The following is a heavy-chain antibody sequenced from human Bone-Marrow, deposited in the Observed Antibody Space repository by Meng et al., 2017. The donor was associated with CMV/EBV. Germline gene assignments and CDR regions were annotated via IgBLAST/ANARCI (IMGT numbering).Heavy chain of an antibody. Sequence: GESLKIYCAVSGFTFRNYWMHWVRQAPGKGLVWVSRVNEDGSTTIYADSVKGRFTISRDNAKNTLYLQMNSLRGEDTAVYYCARESSGWTPGYWGQGTLVTVSS. J-gene: IGHJ4*02. CDR2: VNEDGSTT. D-gene: IGHD6-19*01. CDR3: ARESSGWTPGY. V-gene: IGHV3-74*01. CDR1: GFTFRNYW.